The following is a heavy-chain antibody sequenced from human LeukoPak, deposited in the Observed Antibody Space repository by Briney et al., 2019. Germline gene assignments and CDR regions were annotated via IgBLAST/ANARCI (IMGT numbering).Heavy chain of an antibody. CDR2: ISYDGSNK. Sequence: GSLRLSCAASGFTFSSYAMHWVRQAPGKGLAWVAVISYDGSNKYYADSVKGRFTISRDNSKNTLYLQMNSLRAEDTAVYYCATNYYGSGSYYSLYYYYGMDVWGKGTTVTVSS. D-gene: IGHD3-10*01. J-gene: IGHJ6*04. CDR1: GFTFSSYA. CDR3: ATNYYGSGSYYSLYYYYGMDV. V-gene: IGHV3-30*04.